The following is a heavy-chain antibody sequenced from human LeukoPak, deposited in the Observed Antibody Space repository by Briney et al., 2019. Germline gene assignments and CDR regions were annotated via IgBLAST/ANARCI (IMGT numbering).Heavy chain of an antibody. V-gene: IGHV4-61*08. Sequence: SETLSLTCTVSGGSISSGGYYRSWIRQHPGKGLEWIGYIYYSGSTNYNPSLKSRVTISVDTSKNQFSLKLSSVTAADTAVYYCARAFFGSTPALDYWGQGTLVTVFS. CDR1: GGSISSGGYY. D-gene: IGHD3-3*01. J-gene: IGHJ4*02. CDR2: IYYSGST. CDR3: ARAFFGSTPALDY.